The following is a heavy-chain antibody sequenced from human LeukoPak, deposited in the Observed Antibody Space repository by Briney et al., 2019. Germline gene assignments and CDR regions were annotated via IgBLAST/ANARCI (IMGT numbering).Heavy chain of an antibody. CDR1: GFYFDTYW. CDR3: ATDRPAEM. CDR2: IKQDGSEK. Sequence: GGSLRLSCVASGFYFDTYWMSWVRQAPGKGLEWVANIKQDGSEKYYVDSVKGRFTISRDNTKNSLYLQMNSLRAEDTAVYYCATDRPAEMGGQGTLVTVSS. D-gene: IGHD2-8*01. V-gene: IGHV3-7*01. J-gene: IGHJ4*02.